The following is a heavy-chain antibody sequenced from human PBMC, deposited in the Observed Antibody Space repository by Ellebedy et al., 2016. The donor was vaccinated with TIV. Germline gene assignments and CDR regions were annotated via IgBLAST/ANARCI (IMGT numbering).Heavy chain of an antibody. CDR2: IWYDGSNK. J-gene: IGHJ6*02. V-gene: IGHV3-33*01. D-gene: IGHD6-13*01. CDR3: ARDFAVGSSWNPYYYYGMDV. Sequence: GGSLRLSXAASGFTFSSYGMHWVRQAPGKGLEWVAVIWYDGSNKYYADSVKGRFTISRDNSKNTLYLQMNSLRAEDTAVYYCARDFAVGSSWNPYYYYGMDVWGQGTTVTVSS. CDR1: GFTFSSYG.